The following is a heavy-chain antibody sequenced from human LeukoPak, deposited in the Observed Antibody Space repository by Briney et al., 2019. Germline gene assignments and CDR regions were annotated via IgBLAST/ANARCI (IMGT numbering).Heavy chain of an antibody. Sequence: GGSLRLSCAASGFTFGSYAMRWVRQAPGKGLEWVSPISGDGGSTYYADSVKGRFTISRDNSKNSLYLQMNSLRAEDTALYYCAVGEVPAAIEYPNQIVGVWGKGTTVTVSS. CDR1: GFTFGSYA. CDR2: ISGDGGST. CDR3: AVGEVPAAIEYPNQIVGV. D-gene: IGHD2-2*01. J-gene: IGHJ6*04. V-gene: IGHV3-43D*03.